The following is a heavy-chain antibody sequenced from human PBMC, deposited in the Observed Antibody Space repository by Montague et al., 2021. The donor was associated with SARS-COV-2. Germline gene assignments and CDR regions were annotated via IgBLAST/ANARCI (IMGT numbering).Heavy chain of an antibody. V-gene: IGHV4-34*01. J-gene: IGHJ4*02. Sequence: SETLSLTCAVYGGSFHIFSWGWIRQSPGKGLEWIGEVDHSGNTKYNPSLKSRDTISVDTSKNQFSLNLTSVTAADTAIYYCARGTRAVQITPGFRYWGQGTQVAVSS. D-gene: IGHD5-24*01. CDR2: VDHSGNT. CDR3: ARGTRAVQITPGFRY. CDR1: GGSFHIFS.